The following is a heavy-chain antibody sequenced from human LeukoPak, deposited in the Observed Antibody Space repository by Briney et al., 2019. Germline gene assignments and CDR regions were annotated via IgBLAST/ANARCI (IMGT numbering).Heavy chain of an antibody. D-gene: IGHD6-19*01. V-gene: IGHV3-7*05. CDR3: ARVGSGWYCYFDY. CDR2: ITQDGSEK. CDR1: GFTSSSDW. Sequence: GGSLRPSCAASGFTSSSDWMSWVPQAPGKGLEWGANITQDGSEKYYVESVKGRFTVSRDNANTSLYLQMNSLRAEDTAVYYCARVGSGWYCYFDYWGQGTLVTVSS. J-gene: IGHJ4*02.